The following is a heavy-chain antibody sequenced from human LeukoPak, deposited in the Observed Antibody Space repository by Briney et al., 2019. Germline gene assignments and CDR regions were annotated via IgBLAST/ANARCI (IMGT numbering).Heavy chain of an antibody. CDR3: ARLYCGGDCYPGGFGY. Sequence: PGGTLRLSCKGSGYSFTTYCIGWVRQMPGKGLEWMGIIYPGDSDTSYSPSFQGQVTISADTSITTAYLQWSSLKSSDTAMYYCARLYCGGDCYPGGFGYWGQGTLVTVSS. J-gene: IGHJ4*02. D-gene: IGHD2-21*02. CDR2: IYPGDSDT. V-gene: IGHV5-51*01. CDR1: GYSFTTYC.